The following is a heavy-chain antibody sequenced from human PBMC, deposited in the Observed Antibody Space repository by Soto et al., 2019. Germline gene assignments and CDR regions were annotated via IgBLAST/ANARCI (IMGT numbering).Heavy chain of an antibody. D-gene: IGHD3-9*01. V-gene: IGHV1-18*01. CDR3: PRMYYDILTGYYRPFDY. J-gene: IGHJ4*02. Sequence: QVQLVKYGAEVKKPGASVKVSCKASGYTFTSYGISWVRQAPGQGLEWMGWISAYNGNTNYAQKLQGRVTMTTDTSTSTAYMELRSQRSDDTAVYYCPRMYYDILTGYYRPFDYWGQGTLFTVSS. CDR2: ISAYNGNT. CDR1: GYTFTSYG.